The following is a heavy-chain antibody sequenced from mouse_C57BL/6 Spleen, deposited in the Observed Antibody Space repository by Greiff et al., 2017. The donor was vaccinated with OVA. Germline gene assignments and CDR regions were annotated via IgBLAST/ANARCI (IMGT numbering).Heavy chain of an antibody. CDR3: AIQGGNYVGGMDY. CDR1: GFTFSSYG. V-gene: IGHV5-6*02. D-gene: IGHD2-1*01. J-gene: IGHJ4*01. Sequence: EVMLVESGGDLVKPGGSLKLSCAASGFTFSSYGMSWVRQTPDKRLEWVATISSGGSYTYYPDSVKGRFTISRDNAKNTLYLQMSSLKSEDTAMYYCAIQGGNYVGGMDYWGQGTSVTVSS. CDR2: ISSGGSYT.